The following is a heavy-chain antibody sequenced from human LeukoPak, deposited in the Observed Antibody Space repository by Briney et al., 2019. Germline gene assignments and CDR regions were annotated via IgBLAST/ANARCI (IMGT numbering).Heavy chain of an antibody. Sequence: PSQTLSLTCTVSGGSISSGYYYWRWMRQPPGKGREGIGNIYYSGSTYYNPSLKSRVIISVDKSKNQVSLRLSSVAAAGTAVYYCAGHLGAAVWFGPWGQGTLVTVSS. V-gene: IGHV4-30-4*01. CDR2: IYYSGST. D-gene: IGHD6-13*01. CDR1: GGSISSGYYY. J-gene: IGHJ5*02. CDR3: AGHLGAAVWFGP.